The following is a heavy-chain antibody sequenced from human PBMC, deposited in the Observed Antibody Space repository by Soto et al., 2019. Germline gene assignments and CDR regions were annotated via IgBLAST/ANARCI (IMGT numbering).Heavy chain of an antibody. CDR3: ARRDHSNSRGWFDP. J-gene: IGHJ5*02. Sequence: KTSETLSLTCTVSGGSVSSSSYYWGWIRQPPGKGLEWIGSIYYDGTTYYNPSLYSRVTISVDTSKNQFTLRLSSVTAADTAVYYCARRDHSNSRGWFDPWGPGTLVTVSS. CDR2: IYYDGTT. V-gene: IGHV4-39*01. D-gene: IGHD4-4*01. CDR1: GGSVSSSSYY.